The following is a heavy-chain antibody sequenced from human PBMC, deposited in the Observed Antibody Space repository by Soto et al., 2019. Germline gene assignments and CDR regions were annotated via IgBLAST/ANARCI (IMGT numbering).Heavy chain of an antibody. CDR3: ARERGYSYYGMDV. J-gene: IGHJ6*02. V-gene: IGHV3-21*01. Sequence: EVQLVESGGGLVKPGGSLRLSCAASGFTFSSYSMNWVRQAPGKGLEWVSSISSSSSYIYYADSVKGRFTISRDNAKNSLYLQMNITRAEDTAEYYCARERGYSYYGMDVWGQGTTVTVSS. CDR1: GFTFSSYS. CDR2: ISSSSSYI.